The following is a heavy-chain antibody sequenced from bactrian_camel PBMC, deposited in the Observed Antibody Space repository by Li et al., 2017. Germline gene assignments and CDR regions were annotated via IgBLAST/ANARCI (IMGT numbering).Heavy chain of an antibody. Sequence: DVQLVESGGGSVQAGGSLRLSCVFSEWKYKHSDMYCMGWFRQAPGKGLEWVSRISGGETTYYADSLKGRFTVSRDNSKNTVYLQMNTLKPEDTAVYYCVRDRYSDLGDFTAEYNYWGQGTQVTVS. CDR2: ISGGETT. CDR1: EWKYKHSDMYC. CDR3: VRDRYSDLGDFTAEYNY. D-gene: IGHD4*01. J-gene: IGHJ4*01. V-gene: IGHV3S36*01.